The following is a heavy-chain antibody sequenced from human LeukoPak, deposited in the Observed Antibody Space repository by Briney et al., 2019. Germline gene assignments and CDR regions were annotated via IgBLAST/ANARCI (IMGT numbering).Heavy chain of an antibody. J-gene: IGHJ6*02. CDR3: VKDMNPGGADV. Sequence: GGSLRLSCVASGVTLSNYAMSWARQAPGKGLEWVSGISSSGSGGNTYYADSVKGRFTISRDSSRNTLFLHMNTLRAEDTALYYCVKDMNPGGADVWGQGTTVTVSS. V-gene: IGHV3-23*01. D-gene: IGHD3-10*01. CDR1: GVTLSNYA. CDR2: ISSSGSGGNT.